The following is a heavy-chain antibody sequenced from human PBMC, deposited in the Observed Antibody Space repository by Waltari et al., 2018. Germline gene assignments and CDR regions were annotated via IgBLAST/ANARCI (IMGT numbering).Heavy chain of an antibody. CDR1: GFTFSSYA. J-gene: IGHJ6*03. CDR2: IYSGGSST. Sequence: EVQLLESGGGLVQPGGSLRLSCAASGFTFSSYAMSWVRQAPGKGLEWVSVIYSGGSSTYYADSVKGRFTISRDNSKNTLYLQMNSLRAEDTAVYYCARDYRSVHYYHYYMDVWGKGTTVTVSS. D-gene: IGHD3-3*01. V-gene: IGHV3-23*03. CDR3: ARDYRSVHYYHYYMDV.